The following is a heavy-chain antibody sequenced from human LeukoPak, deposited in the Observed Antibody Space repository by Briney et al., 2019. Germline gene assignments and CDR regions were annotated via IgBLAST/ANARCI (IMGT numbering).Heavy chain of an antibody. CDR1: GFTFSSYG. CDR2: ISYDGSNK. Sequence: PGGSLRLSCAASGFTFSSYGMHWVRQAPGKGLELVAVISYDGSNKYYADSVKGRFTISRDNSKNTLYLQMTSLRAEDTAVYYCAKKVLWFGDTKYYGMDVWGKGTTVTVSS. D-gene: IGHD3-10*01. V-gene: IGHV3-30*18. J-gene: IGHJ6*04. CDR3: AKKVLWFGDTKYYGMDV.